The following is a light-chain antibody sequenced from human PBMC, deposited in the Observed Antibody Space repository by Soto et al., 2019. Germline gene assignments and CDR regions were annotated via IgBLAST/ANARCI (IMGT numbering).Light chain of an antibody. V-gene: IGKV3-15*01. CDR3: LQYNNWPRT. CDR2: DAS. CDR1: QSVSSN. J-gene: IGKJ1*01. Sequence: EIVMTQSPATLSVSPGERATLSCRASQSVSSNLAWYQQKPGQALRLLIYDASTRATGIPSRFSGSGSGTEFTLTISSLQSEDFAVYYCLQYNNWPRTFGQGTKVDIK.